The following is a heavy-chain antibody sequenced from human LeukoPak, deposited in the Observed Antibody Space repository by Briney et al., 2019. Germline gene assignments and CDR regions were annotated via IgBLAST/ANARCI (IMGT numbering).Heavy chain of an antibody. CDR1: GYTFTSYD. CDR2: MNPNSGNT. CDR3: ARGKPETFGEFFDY. J-gene: IGHJ4*02. Sequence: GASVKVSCKASGYTFTSYDINWVRQATGQGLEWMGWMNPNSGNTGYAQKFQGRVTMTRNTSISTAYMELSSLRSEDTAVYYCARGKPETFGEFFDYWGQGTLVTVSS. V-gene: IGHV1-8*01. D-gene: IGHD3-10*01.